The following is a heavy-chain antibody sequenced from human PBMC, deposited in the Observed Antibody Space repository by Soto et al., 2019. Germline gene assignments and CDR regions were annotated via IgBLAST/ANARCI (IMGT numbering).Heavy chain of an antibody. CDR3: VRGYCTTSPCSGDFQF. Sequence: VASVKVSCNASGYKFTTYFIHWVRQAPGQGLEWMGMIHPSGDTGYAQKFRGRVAMTIDTSTTTAYMELRNLTSEDTAVYFSVRGYCTTSPCSGDFQFWGQGTLVTVSS. V-gene: IGHV1-46*01. D-gene: IGHD2-15*01. J-gene: IGHJ1*01. CDR2: IHPSGDT. CDR1: GYKFTTYF.